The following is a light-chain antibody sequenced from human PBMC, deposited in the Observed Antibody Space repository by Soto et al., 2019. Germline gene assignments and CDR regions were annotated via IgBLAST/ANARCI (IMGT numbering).Light chain of an antibody. CDR3: LLYYGGTRV. CDR1: AGAVTSGNY. Sequence: QAVVTQEPSLTVSPGGTITLTCASSAGAVTSGNYPNWFQQKAGQEPRALIYSTSNKHPWTPARFSGSLLGGKAALTLSGVQPEDEAEYYCLLYYGGTRVFGGGTKVTVL. CDR2: STS. J-gene: IGLJ2*01. V-gene: IGLV7-43*01.